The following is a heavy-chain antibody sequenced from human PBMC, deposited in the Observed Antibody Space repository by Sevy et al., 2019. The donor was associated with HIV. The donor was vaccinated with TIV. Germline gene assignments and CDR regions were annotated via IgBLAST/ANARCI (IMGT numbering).Heavy chain of an antibody. J-gene: IGHJ4*02. V-gene: IGHV3-74*01. CDR2: IKNDGSST. CDR3: TRVPGDGYNSPSFDY. D-gene: IGHD5-12*01. CDR1: GFTFSSYW. Sequence: GGSLRLSCAASGFTFSSYWMHWVRQAPGKGLVWVVRIKNDGSSTRYADFVKGRFTISRDNAKNTLYLQMNSLRAGDMGAYYCTRVPGDGYNSPSFDYWGRGTLVTVSS.